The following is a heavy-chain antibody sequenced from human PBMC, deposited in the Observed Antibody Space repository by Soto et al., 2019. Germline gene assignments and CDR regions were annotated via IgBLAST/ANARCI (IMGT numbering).Heavy chain of an antibody. CDR1: GGTVSSYA. D-gene: IGHD3-22*01. V-gene: IGHV1-69*01. J-gene: IGHJ4*02. CDR2: FIPIFVSA. Sequence: QVHLVQSGAEVKKPGSSVKVSCKASGGTVSSYAITWVRQAPGKGLEWMGVFIPIFVSAHYAQKFQGRVTITADESTSTAYTELSGLRSEDTAIYYCARDLSSDSTGFRGYDLWGQGTLVTVSS. CDR3: ARDLSSDSTGFRGYDL.